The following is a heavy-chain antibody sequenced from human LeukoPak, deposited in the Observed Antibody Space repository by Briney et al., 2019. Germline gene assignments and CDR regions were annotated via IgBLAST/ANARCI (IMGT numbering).Heavy chain of an antibody. J-gene: IGHJ4*02. CDR3: ARERDGDNWNDADY. CDR2: ISSSSSYI. CDR1: GFTFSSYW. Sequence: PGGSLRLSCAASGFTFSSYWMHWVRQAPGKGLEWVSSISSSSSYIYYADSVKGRFTISRDNAKNSLYLQMNSLRAEDTAVYYCARERDGDNWNDADYWGQGTLVTVSS. D-gene: IGHD1-1*01. V-gene: IGHV3-21*01.